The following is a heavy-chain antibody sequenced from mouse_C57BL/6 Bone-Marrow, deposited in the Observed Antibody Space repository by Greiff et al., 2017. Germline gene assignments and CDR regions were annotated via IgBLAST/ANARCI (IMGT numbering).Heavy chain of an antibody. CDR2: ISSGGDYI. CDR3: TRDRFYDWYFDV. V-gene: IGHV5-9-1*02. D-gene: IGHD2-12*01. J-gene: IGHJ1*03. Sequence: EVNVVESGEGLVKPGGSLKLSCAASGFTFSSYAMSWVRQTPEKRLEWVAYISSGGDYIYYADTVKGRFTISRDNARKTLYLQMSSLKSEDTAMYYCTRDRFYDWYFDVWGTGTTVTVSS. CDR1: GFTFSSYA.